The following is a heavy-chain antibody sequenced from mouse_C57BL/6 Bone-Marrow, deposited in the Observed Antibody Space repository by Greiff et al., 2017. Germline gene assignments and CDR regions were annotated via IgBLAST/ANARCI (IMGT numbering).Heavy chain of an antibody. CDR2: IDPNSGGT. J-gene: IGHJ2*01. Sequence: QVQLQQPGAELVKPGASVKLSCKASGYTFTSYWMHWVKQRPGRGPEWIGRIDPNSGGTKYNEKFKSKATLTVDKPSSTAYMQLSSLTSEDSAVYYCARSRDYPYYFDYWGQGTTLTVSS. D-gene: IGHD2-4*01. CDR3: ARSRDYPYYFDY. V-gene: IGHV1-72*01. CDR1: GYTFTSYW.